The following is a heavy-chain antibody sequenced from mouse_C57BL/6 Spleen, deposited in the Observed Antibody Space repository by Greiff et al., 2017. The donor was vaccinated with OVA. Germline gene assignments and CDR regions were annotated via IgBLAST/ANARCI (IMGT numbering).Heavy chain of an antibody. J-gene: IGHJ3*01. CDR3: ARDYSNYDGFAY. CDR1: GYAFSSSW. V-gene: IGHV1-82*01. D-gene: IGHD2-5*01. CDR2: IYPGDGDT. Sequence: QVQLKQSGPELVKPGASVKISCKASGYAFSSSWMNWVKQRPGQGLEWIGRIYPGDGDTNYNGKFKGKATLTADKSSSTAYMQLSSLTSEDSAVDVCARDYSNYDGFAYWGQGTLVTVSA.